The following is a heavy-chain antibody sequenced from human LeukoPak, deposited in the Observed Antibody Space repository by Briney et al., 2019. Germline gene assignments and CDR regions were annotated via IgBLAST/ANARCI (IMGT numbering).Heavy chain of an antibody. V-gene: IGHV3-48*02. CDR2: ISSSSRTI. CDR1: GFTFSSYS. D-gene: IGHD6-25*01. CDR3: ARHGAASLYSYGLDV. J-gene: IGHJ6*02. Sequence: PGGSLRLSCAASGFTFSSYSINWVRQAPGKGLEWVSYISSSSRTIYYADSVKGRFTTPRDNAKNSLFLQMNSLRDEDTAVYYCARHGAASLYSYGLDVWGQGTTVTVSS.